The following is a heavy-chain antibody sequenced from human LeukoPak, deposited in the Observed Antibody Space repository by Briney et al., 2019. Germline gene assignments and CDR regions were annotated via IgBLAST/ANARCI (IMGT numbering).Heavy chain of an antibody. CDR3: AKGPPSGLVDN. CDR2: IRYDGSDK. CDR1: GFTFSNYV. V-gene: IGHV3-30*02. J-gene: IGHJ4*02. D-gene: IGHD3-10*01. Sequence: GGSLRLSCAASGFTFSNYVMHWVHQAPGKGLEWVALIRYDGSDKYYGDSVKGRFTISRDNSKNTLYLQMNSLRAEDTAVYYYAKGPPSGLVDNWSQGTLVTVSS.